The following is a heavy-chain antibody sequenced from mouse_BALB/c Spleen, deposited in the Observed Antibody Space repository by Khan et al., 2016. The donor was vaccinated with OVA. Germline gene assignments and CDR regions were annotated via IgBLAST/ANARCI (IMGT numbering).Heavy chain of an antibody. J-gene: IGHJ1*01. CDR2: IRNKAKGYTT. CDR3: ARETVVDVYWYFDV. CDR1: GFTFTDYY. V-gene: IGHV7-3*02. D-gene: IGHD1-1*01. Sequence: EVQLVESGGGLVQPGGSLRLSCATSGFTFTDYYMSWVRQPPGKSLEWLGFIRNKAKGYTTEYSAPVKGRFTISRDNSQTIVYLQMNTLRAEDRATYYCARETVVDVYWYFDVWGAGTTVTVSS.